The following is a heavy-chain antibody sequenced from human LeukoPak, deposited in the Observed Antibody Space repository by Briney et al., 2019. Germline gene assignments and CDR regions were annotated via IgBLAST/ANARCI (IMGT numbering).Heavy chain of an antibody. CDR3: AKDRTYGGYLFDY. CDR2: IRYDGSNK. CDR1: GFTFSSYG. V-gene: IGHV3-30*02. Sequence: GGSLRLSCAASGFTFSSYGMHWVRQAPGKGLEWVAFIRYDGSNKYYADSVEGRFTNSRDNSKNTLYLQMNSLRAEDTAVYYCAKDRTYGGYLFDYWGQGTLVTVSS. D-gene: IGHD5-12*01. J-gene: IGHJ4*02.